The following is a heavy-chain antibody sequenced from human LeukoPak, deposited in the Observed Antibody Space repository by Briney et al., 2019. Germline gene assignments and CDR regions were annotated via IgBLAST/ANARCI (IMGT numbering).Heavy chain of an antibody. CDR3: ARVDDFWIRLPRRFDP. D-gene: IGHD3-3*01. J-gene: IGHJ5*02. CDR1: SGSISSYY. Sequence: PSETLSLTCTVSSGSISSYYWSWIWHPPGKGLEWIGYIYYSRSTNYNPSLMSRVTKSVDTSKNQFSLKLRSVTAADTAVYYCARVDDFWIRLPRRFDPWGQGTLVTVSS. CDR2: IYYSRST. V-gene: IGHV4-59*01.